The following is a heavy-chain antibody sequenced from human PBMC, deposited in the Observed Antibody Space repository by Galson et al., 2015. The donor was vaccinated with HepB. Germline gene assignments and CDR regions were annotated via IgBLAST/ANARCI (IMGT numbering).Heavy chain of an antibody. CDR1: GFSFSTYG. Sequence: SLRLSCAASGFSFSTYGMHWVRQAPGKGLEWVAVIASYGGNQYYTDSVKGRFTISRDNSRNTLYLQMSSLRPEDTAVYYCAKESWVGTVEGGLDYWGQGTLVTVSS. CDR3: AKESWVGTVEGGLDY. D-gene: IGHD4-17*01. CDR2: IASYGGNQ. V-gene: IGHV3-30*18. J-gene: IGHJ4*02.